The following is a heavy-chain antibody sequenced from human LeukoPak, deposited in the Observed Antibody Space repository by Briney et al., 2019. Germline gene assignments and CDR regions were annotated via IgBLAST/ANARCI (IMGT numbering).Heavy chain of an antibody. CDR1: GGSISSYY. D-gene: IGHD3-10*01. J-gene: IGHJ6*03. Sequence: SETLSLTCTVSGGSISSYYWSWIRQPPGKGLEWIGRIYTSGSTNYDPSLKSRVTMSVDTSKNQFSLKLSSVTAADTAVYYCARDRYYYGSGDMDVWGKGTTVTISS. CDR2: IYTSGST. CDR3: ARDRYYYGSGDMDV. V-gene: IGHV4-4*07.